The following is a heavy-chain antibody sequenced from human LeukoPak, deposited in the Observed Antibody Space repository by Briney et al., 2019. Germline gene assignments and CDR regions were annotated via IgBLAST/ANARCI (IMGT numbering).Heavy chain of an antibody. D-gene: IGHD1-1*01. Sequence: SETLSLTCTVSGGSIGSSSYYWGWIRQPPGKGLEWIGSIYYSGSTYYNPSLKSRVTISVDTSKNQFSLKLSSVTAADTAVYYCARDPNGIFDYWGQGTLVTVSS. CDR2: IYYSGST. CDR3: ARDPNGIFDY. V-gene: IGHV4-39*07. J-gene: IGHJ4*02. CDR1: GGSIGSSSYY.